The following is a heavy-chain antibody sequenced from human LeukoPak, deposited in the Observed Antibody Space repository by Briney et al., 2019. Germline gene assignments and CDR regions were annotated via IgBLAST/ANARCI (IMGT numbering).Heavy chain of an antibody. V-gene: IGHV3-30*02. CDR2: IRYDGSNK. Sequence: GGSLRLSCAASGFTFSSYGMHWVRQAPGKGLEWVAFIRYDGSNKYYADSVKGRFTISRDNSKNTLYLQMNSLRAEDTAVYYCAAFSARLQGSAFDIWGQGTMVTVSS. CDR1: GFTFSSYG. CDR3: AAFSARLQGSAFDI. J-gene: IGHJ3*02. D-gene: IGHD4-11*01.